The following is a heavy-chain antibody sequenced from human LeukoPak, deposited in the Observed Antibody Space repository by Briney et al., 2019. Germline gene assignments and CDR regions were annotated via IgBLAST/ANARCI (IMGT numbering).Heavy chain of an antibody. V-gene: IGHV3-66*01. Sequence: GGSLRLSCAASGVTVGNNYMIWVRQAPGKGLEWVSRIYSVGATNYADSVKGRFTISRDSSKNTLFLQLNSLRAEDTAVYYCARDPSAVALGTYGWGQGTLVTVSS. CDR1: GVTVGNNY. CDR3: ARDPSAVALGTYG. CDR2: IYSVGAT. D-gene: IGHD6-13*01. J-gene: IGHJ4*02.